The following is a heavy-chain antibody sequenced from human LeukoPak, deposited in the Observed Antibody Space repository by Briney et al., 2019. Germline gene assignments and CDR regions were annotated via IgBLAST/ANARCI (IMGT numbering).Heavy chain of an antibody. J-gene: IGHJ5*02. Sequence: SETLSLTCTVSGGSISSGGYYWSWIRQPPGKGLEWIGYIYYSGSTYYNPSLKSRVTISVDTSKNQFSLKLSSVTAADTAVYYCARGRRIRFLEWSQDWFDPWGQGTLVTVSS. CDR1: GGSISSGGYY. CDR2: IYYSGST. CDR3: ARGRRIRFLEWSQDWFDP. V-gene: IGHV4-31*03. D-gene: IGHD3-3*01.